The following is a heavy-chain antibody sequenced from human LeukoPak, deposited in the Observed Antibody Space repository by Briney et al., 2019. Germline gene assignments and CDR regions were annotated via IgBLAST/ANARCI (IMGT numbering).Heavy chain of an antibody. D-gene: IGHD6-13*01. CDR1: GFTFSSYA. V-gene: IGHV3-30*04. CDR2: ISYDGSNK. Sequence: PGGSLRLSCAASGFTFSSYAMHWVRQAPGKGLEWVAVISYDGSNKYYADSVKGRFTISRDNSKNTLYLQMNSLRAEDTAVYYCARDKSIAAAGLFDYWGQGTLVTVSS. CDR3: ARDKSIAAAGLFDY. J-gene: IGHJ4*02.